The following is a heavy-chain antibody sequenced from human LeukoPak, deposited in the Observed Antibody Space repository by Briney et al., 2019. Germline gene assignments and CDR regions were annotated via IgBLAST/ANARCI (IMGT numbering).Heavy chain of an antibody. Sequence: GASVKVSCKASGYTFTSFDINWVRRATGQGLEWMGWMNPNSGNTAYAQKFQGRVTMTRNTSISTAYMELNSLISEDTAVYYCAKRLLRDYGGHGAFDIWGQGTMVTVSS. V-gene: IGHV1-8*01. D-gene: IGHD4/OR15-4a*01. CDR2: MNPNSGNT. J-gene: IGHJ3*02. CDR1: GYTFTSFD. CDR3: AKRLLRDYGGHGAFDI.